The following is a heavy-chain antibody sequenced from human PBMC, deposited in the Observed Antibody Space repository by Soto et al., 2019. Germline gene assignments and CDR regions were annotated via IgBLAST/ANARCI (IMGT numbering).Heavy chain of an antibody. J-gene: IGHJ6*02. CDR3: AKDGARAAAVLYYYYGMDV. CDR1: GFTCSSYA. V-gene: IGHV3-23*01. Sequence: GSLRLSCAASGFTCSSYAMSWVRQAPGKGLEWVSAISGSGGSTYYADSVKGRFTISRDNSKNTLYLQMNSLRAEDTAVYYCAKDGARAAAVLYYYYGMDVWGQGTTVTVSS. D-gene: IGHD6-13*01. CDR2: ISGSGGST.